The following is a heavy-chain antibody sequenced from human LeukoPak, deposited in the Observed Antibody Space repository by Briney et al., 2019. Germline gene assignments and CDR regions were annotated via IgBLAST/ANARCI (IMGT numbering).Heavy chain of an antibody. CDR3: ARHDPNKNGAYDI. CDR2: IYYSGTT. Sequence: KPSETLSLTCTVSGGSINNYYWSWIRQPPGKGPEWIGYIYYSGTTSYNPSLTSRVTISIDTSKNQFSLKLTSVTAADTAVYYCARHDPNKNGAYDIWGQGAMVTVSS. J-gene: IGHJ3*02. V-gene: IGHV4-59*08. D-gene: IGHD2-8*01. CDR1: GGSINNYY.